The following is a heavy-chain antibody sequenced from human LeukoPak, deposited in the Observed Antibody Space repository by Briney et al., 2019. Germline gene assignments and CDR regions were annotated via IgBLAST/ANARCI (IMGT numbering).Heavy chain of an antibody. J-gene: IGHJ4*02. V-gene: IGHV4-61*05. CDR2: IYYSGST. D-gene: IGHD3-22*01. CDR3: ARVLRTYYYDSSGYYFDY. Sequence: PSETLSLTCTVSGGSISGSNFYWGWIRQPPGKGLEWIGYIYYSGSTNYNPSLKSRVTISVDTSKNQFSLKLSSVTAADTAVYYCARVLRTYYYDSSGYYFDYWGQGTLVSVSS. CDR1: GGSISGSNFY.